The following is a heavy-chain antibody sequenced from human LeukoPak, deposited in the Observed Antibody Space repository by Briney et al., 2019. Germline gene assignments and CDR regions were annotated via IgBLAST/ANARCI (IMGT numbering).Heavy chain of an antibody. J-gene: IGHJ5*02. CDR1: GGSISSSSYY. CDR2: IHYRGST. V-gene: IGHV4-39*02. Sequence: SETLSLTCTVSGGSISSSSYYWGWIRQPPGKGLEWIGSIHYRGSTYHTSSLKSRVIISVDASKNQFSLKLTSATAADTAVYYCATDFDNTGLQGFDPWGQGTLVTVSS. CDR3: ATDFDNTGLQGFDP. D-gene: IGHD1-1*01.